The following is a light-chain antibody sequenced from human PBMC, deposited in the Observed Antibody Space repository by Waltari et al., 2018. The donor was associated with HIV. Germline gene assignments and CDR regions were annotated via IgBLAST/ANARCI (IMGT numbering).Light chain of an antibody. V-gene: IGKV3-20*01. CDR1: QTISDNN. CDR2: GAS. CDR3: QQYGSSRWT. Sequence: EIVLTQSPGTLSLSPGDRATLSCRASQTISDNNLVWYQQKPGQSPRLLMFGASNSPPGIPDRFSGGESGTDCTLTINRLEHEDFAMYYCQQYGSSRWTFGPGTQVEIK. J-gene: IGKJ1*01.